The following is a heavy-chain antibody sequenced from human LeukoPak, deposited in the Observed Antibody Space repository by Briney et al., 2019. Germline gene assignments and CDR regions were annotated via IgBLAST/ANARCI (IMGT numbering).Heavy chain of an antibody. CDR3: ARGPITMVRGVISHPFDY. Sequence: SETLALTCAVSGYSISSGYYWGWIRQPPVKGLEWIRSIYHSGSTYYNPSLKSRVTISVDTSKNQFSLKLSSVTAADTAVYYCARGPITMVRGVISHPFDYWGQGTLVTVSS. CDR1: GYSISSGYY. J-gene: IGHJ4*02. CDR2: IYHSGST. V-gene: IGHV4-38-2*01. D-gene: IGHD3-10*01.